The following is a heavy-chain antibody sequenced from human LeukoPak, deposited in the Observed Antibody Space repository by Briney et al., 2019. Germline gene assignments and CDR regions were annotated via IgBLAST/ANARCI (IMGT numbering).Heavy chain of an antibody. CDR2: IYHSGST. Sequence: PSGTLSLTCDVSGGSISIRNWWNWVRQPPGKGLEWVGEIYHSGSTNYNPSLKSRVTISVDKSKNQFSLKLSSVTAADTAVYYCASHYYGSGFDWGQGTLVTVSS. J-gene: IGHJ4*02. D-gene: IGHD3-10*01. V-gene: IGHV4-4*02. CDR1: GGSISIRNW. CDR3: ASHYYGSGFD.